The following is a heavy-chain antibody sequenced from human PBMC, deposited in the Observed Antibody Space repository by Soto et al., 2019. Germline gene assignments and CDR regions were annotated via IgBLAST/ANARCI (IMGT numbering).Heavy chain of an antibody. V-gene: IGHV1-18*01. J-gene: IGHJ5*02. CDR2: ISAYKTNI. D-gene: IGHD3-10*01. CDR1: GYTFPNYG. CDR3: VRDLDGLGAYYTDL. Sequence: QVQLVQSGAEVKKPGASVKVSCKASGYTFPNYGITWVRQAPGQGLEWMGWISAYKTNIKYAQKFQGRVTLTTDTSTSPGYMELRSLGSYEKAIYYCVRDLDGLGAYYTDLWGQGTLVTVSS.